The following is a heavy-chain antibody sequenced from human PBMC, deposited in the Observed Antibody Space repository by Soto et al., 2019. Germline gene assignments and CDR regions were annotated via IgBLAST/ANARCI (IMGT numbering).Heavy chain of an antibody. CDR1: GGSISSYY. V-gene: IGHV4-59*01. CDR3: ARGIVVVVAATIDAFDI. CDR2: IYYSGST. J-gene: IGHJ3*02. Sequence: QVQLQESGPGLVKPSETLSLTCTVSGGSISSYYWSWIRQPPGKGLEWIGYIYYSGSTNYNPSLKSRVTISVDTSKNQFSLKLSSVTAADTAVYYCARGIVVVVAATIDAFDIWGQGTMVTVSS. D-gene: IGHD2-15*01.